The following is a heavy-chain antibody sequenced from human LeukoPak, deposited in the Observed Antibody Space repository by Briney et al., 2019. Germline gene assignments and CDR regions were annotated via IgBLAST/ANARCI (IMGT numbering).Heavy chain of an antibody. D-gene: IGHD2-15*01. J-gene: IGHJ4*02. CDR3: AKADGSSCYNANDY. CDR1: GLGRSFKE. Sequence: GGSLRLSCSASGLGRSFKETWMSWVRRAPGKGLEWVSSISGGGGSTFYVDSLKGRFTISRDNSKNTLYLQMNTLRADDTAVYYCAKADGSSCYNANDYWGQGTLVTVSS. CDR2: ISGGGGST. V-gene: IGHV3-23*01.